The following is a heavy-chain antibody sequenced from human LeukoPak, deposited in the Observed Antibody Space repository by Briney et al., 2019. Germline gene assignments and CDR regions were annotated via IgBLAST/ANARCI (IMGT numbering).Heavy chain of an antibody. CDR1: GGSISSSSYY. J-gene: IGHJ4*02. D-gene: IGHD3-10*01. CDR2: IYYSGST. V-gene: IGHV4-39*01. Sequence: SETLSLTCTVSGGSISSSSYYWGWIRQPPGKGLEWIGSIYYSGSTYYNPSLKSRVTISVDTSKNQFSLKLSSVSAADTAVYYCARGRRFLNLFDYWGQGTLVTVSS. CDR3: ARGRRFLNLFDY.